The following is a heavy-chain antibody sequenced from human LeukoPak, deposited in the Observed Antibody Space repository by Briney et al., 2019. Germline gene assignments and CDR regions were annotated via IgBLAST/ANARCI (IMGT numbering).Heavy chain of an antibody. CDR1: GFTFSSYG. Sequence: GGSLRLSCAASGFTFSSYGMHWVRQAPGKGLEWGAVISYDGSNKYYADSVKGRFTISRDNSKNTLYLQMNSLRAEDTAVYYCAKDRDWYYCDYWGQGTLVTVSS. V-gene: IGHV3-30*18. CDR2: ISYDGSNK. D-gene: IGHD5-24*01. CDR3: AKDRDWYYCDY. J-gene: IGHJ4*02.